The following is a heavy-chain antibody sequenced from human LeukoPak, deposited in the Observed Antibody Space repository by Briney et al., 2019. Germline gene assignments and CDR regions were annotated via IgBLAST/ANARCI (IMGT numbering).Heavy chain of an antibody. V-gene: IGHV3-7*01. CDR1: GFVFSTYW. CDR2: IKYDGSDI. Sequence: KTGGSLRLSCAASGFVFSTYWMSWVRQAPGKGLEWVAKIKYDGSDIFYADSVKGRFTISRDNTRESLFLQMNSLRAGDTAVYYCAREAGHGMDVWGQGTTVTVSS. D-gene: IGHD6-19*01. CDR3: AREAGHGMDV. J-gene: IGHJ6*02.